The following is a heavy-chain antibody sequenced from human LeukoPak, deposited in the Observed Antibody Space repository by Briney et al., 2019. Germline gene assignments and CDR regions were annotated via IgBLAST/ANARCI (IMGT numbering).Heavy chain of an antibody. CDR2: IRYDGSNK. CDR1: GFTFSSYG. V-gene: IGHV3-30*02. CDR3: ARAKRVRGVIINYYYGMDV. D-gene: IGHD3-10*01. J-gene: IGHJ6*02. Sequence: GGSLRLSCAASGFTFSSYGMHWVRQAPGKGLEWVAFIRYDGSNKYYADSVKGRFTISRDNSKNTLYLQMNSLRAEDTAVYYCARAKRVRGVIINYYYGMDVWGQGTTVTVSS.